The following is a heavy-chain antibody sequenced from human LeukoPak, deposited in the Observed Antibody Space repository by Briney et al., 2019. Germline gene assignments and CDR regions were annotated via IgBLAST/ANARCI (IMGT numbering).Heavy chain of an antibody. V-gene: IGHV3-53*01. CDR3: VRANGELWDNTYYFYMDV. J-gene: IGHJ6*03. CDR2: FKSDVIK. CDR1: GFTVSTNY. D-gene: IGHD1-26*01. Sequence: GPWSLSCAASGFTVSTNYMSGSRQGPGKGLEWVADFKSDVIKYYVNSMKGRFTISKYNSKNTLDLQMNSLGAEDTAVYYCVRANGELWDNTYYFYMDVWGKGTTVTPSS.